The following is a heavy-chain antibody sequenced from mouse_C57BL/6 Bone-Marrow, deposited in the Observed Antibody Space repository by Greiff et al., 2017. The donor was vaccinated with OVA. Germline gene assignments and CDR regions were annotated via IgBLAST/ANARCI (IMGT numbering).Heavy chain of an antibody. CDR2: FHPYNDDT. CDR1: GYTFTTYP. V-gene: IGHV1-47*01. CDR3: ARGGSYEGWYFDV. D-gene: IGHD2-12*01. J-gene: IGHJ1*03. Sequence: QVQLKESGAELVKPGASVKMSCKASGYTFTTYPIEWMKQNHGKSLEWIGNFHPYNDDTKYNEKFKGKATLTVEKSSSTVYLELSRLTSDDSAVYYCARGGSYEGWYFDVWGTGTTVTVSS.